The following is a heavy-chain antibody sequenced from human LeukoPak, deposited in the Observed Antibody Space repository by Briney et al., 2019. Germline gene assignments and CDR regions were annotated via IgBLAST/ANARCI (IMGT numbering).Heavy chain of an antibody. D-gene: IGHD3-3*01. J-gene: IGHJ4*02. Sequence: ASVKVSCKASGYNFITYGISWVRQAPGQGPEWMGWINPYNGNTKYTQKVQGRVTMTTDTSTSTVYMELRSLISDDTAVYYCARELYGRFEYWGQGTLVTVPS. CDR3: ARELYGRFEY. CDR1: GYNFITYG. CDR2: INPYNGNT. V-gene: IGHV1-18*01.